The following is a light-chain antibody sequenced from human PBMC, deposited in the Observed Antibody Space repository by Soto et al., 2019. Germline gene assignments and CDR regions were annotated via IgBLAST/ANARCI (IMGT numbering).Light chain of an antibody. CDR3: AAWDGSLNGCV. CDR1: SSNIGSHT. V-gene: IGLV1-44*01. CDR2: SND. J-gene: IGLJ1*01. Sequence: QSVLTQPPSASGTPGQRVTISCSGSSSNIGSHTMNWYQQLPGTAPKLLIYSNDQRPSGVPDRFSGSKSGTSASLAISGLQSEDEADYYCAAWDGSLNGCVFGTGTKLTVL.